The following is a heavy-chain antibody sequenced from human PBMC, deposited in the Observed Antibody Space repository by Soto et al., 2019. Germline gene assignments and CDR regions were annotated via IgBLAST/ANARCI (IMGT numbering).Heavy chain of an antibody. Sequence: EVQLVESGGGLVQPGGSLRLSCATSGFTFSSYWMTWVRQAPGKGLEWVANIKEDGSVKYYVDSVKGRFTISRDNAKNSLYLQMNSLRAEDTAVYYCVRDATRGGDFDFWGRGTLITVSS. CDR2: IKEDGSVK. CDR3: VRDATRGGDFDF. CDR1: GFTFSSYW. D-gene: IGHD1-1*01. J-gene: IGHJ4*02. V-gene: IGHV3-7*01.